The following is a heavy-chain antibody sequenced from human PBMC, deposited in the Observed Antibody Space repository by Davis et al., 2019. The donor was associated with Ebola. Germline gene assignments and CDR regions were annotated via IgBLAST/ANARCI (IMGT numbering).Heavy chain of an antibody. Sequence: ASVKVSCKASGYTFTSYAMNWVRQAPGQGLEWMGWINTNTGNPTYAQGFTGRFVFSLDTSVSTAYLQISSLKASDTAMYYCASLRRTITGMDDAFDIWGQGTMVTVSS. CDR1: GYTFTSYA. CDR2: INTNTGNP. V-gene: IGHV7-4-1*02. J-gene: IGHJ3*02. D-gene: IGHD2-8*02. CDR3: ASLRRTITGMDDAFDI.